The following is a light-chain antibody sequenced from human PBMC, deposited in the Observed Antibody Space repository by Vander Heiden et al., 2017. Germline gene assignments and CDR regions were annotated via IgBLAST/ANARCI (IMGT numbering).Light chain of an antibody. J-gene: IGKJ4*01. CDR3: QQRSNWPPLT. CDR2: DAI. Sequence: EIVLTQSPATLSLSPGERATLSCRASQSVSSYLAWYQQKPGQAPRLLIYDAINRATGIPARFSGSGSGTDFTLTISRLEPEDFAVYYCQQRSNWPPLTFGGGTKVEIK. CDR1: QSVSSY. V-gene: IGKV3-11*01.